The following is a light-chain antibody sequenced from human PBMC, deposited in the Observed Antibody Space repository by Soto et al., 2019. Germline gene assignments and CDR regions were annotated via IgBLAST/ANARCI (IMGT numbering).Light chain of an antibody. CDR1: QSVSSNF. Sequence: EIVLTQSPGTLSLSPGERATLSCRASQSVSSNFLAWYQQRPGQAPRLLLYGASTRATGIPDRFSGNGSATDFTLSISRLAPEDFAVYYCQQFGTSFTFGQGTKLEIK. J-gene: IGKJ2*01. V-gene: IGKV3-20*01. CDR2: GAS. CDR3: QQFGTSFT.